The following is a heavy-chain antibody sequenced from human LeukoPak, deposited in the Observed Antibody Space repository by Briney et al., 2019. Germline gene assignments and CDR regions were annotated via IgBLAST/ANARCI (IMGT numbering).Heavy chain of an antibody. D-gene: IGHD4-17*01. Sequence: ASVKVSCKASGYTFTSYAMHWVRQAPGQRLEWMGWINAGNGNTKYSQKFQGRVTITRDTSASTAYMELSSLRSEDTAVYYCARAKDGDYTLSNWGQGTLVTVSS. V-gene: IGHV1-3*01. CDR3: ARAKDGDYTLSN. CDR1: GYTFTSYA. CDR2: INAGNGNT. J-gene: IGHJ4*02.